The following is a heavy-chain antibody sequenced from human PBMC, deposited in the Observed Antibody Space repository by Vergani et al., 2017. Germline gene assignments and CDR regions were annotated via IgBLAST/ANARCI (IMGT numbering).Heavy chain of an antibody. J-gene: IGHJ5*02. CDR1: GFTVSSNY. D-gene: IGHD3-10*01. V-gene: IGHV3-53*01. Sequence: EVQLVESGGGLIQPGGSLRLSCAASGFTVSSNYMSWVRQAPGKGLEWVSVIYSGGSTYYADSVKGRFTISRDNSKNTLYLQMNSLRAEDTAVYYCARVSGSGSPPTXFDPWGQGTLVTVSS. CDR2: IYSGGST. CDR3: ARVSGSGSPPTXFDP.